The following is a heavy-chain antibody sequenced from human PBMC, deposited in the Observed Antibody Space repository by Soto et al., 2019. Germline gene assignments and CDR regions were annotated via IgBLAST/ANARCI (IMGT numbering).Heavy chain of an antibody. CDR3: ARDALLWFGELSNNWFDP. CDR1: GGSISSGGYY. Sequence: QVQLQESGPGLVKPSQTLSLTCIVSGGSISSGGYYWSWIRQHPGKGLEWIGYIYYSANTYYNPSLKSRVAISEDRSKTQFSLRLSSVTAADTAVYYCARDALLWFGELSNNWFDPWGQGTLVTVSS. D-gene: IGHD3-10*01. V-gene: IGHV4-31*03. CDR2: IYYSANT. J-gene: IGHJ5*02.